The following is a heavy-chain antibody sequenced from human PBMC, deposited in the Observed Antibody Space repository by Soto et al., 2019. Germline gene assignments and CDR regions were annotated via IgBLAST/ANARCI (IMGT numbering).Heavy chain of an antibody. CDR2: TYHRGST. Sequence: PSETLSLTCSVSGVSISSYFWSWIRQPPGRGLEWIGYTYHRGSTNYGPSLKSRVAISLDTSENQFSLKVNSVTAADTAVYYCARIGGYHGPLDYWGQGTPVTVSS. V-gene: IGHV4-59*01. CDR1: GVSISSYF. D-gene: IGHD3-16*02. J-gene: IGHJ4*02. CDR3: ARIGGYHGPLDY.